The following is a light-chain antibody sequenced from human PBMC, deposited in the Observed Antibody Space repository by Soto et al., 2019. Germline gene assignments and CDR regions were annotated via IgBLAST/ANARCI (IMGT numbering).Light chain of an antibody. CDR3: QQRRNWPRT. Sequence: EIVLTQSPATLSLSPGERATLSCRASQSVSSYFAWYQQKPGQAPRLLISDASNRATGIPARFSGSGSGTDLTLTISSLEPEDFAVYYCQQRRNWPRTFGQGTKVEIK. CDR1: QSVSSY. CDR2: DAS. V-gene: IGKV3-11*01. J-gene: IGKJ1*01.